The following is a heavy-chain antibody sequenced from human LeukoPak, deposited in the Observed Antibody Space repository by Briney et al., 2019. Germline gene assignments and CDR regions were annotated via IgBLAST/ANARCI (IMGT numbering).Heavy chain of an antibody. CDR1: GGSISTYY. CDR2: IYYTVST. CDR3: ARSPCSGGTCYPYYFDS. V-gene: IGHV4-59*01. D-gene: IGHD2-15*01. J-gene: IGHJ4*02. Sequence: SETLSLTCTVSGGSISTYYWSWIRQPPGKGLEWIGYIYYTVSTNYNPSLKSRVTISVDTSKNHFSLKLSSVTAADTAVYYCARSPCSGGTCYPYYFDSWGQGTLVTVSS.